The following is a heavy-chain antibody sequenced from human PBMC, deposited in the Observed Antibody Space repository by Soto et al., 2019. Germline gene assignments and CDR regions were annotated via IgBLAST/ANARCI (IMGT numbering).Heavy chain of an antibody. V-gene: IGHV6-1*01. Sequence: TLSLTCAITGDSVSSNSAAWNWIRQSPSRGLEWLGRTYYRSKWYNDYAVSVKSRITINPDTSKNQFSLQLNSVTPEDTAVYYCAREYGGSYGPTYYYYYGMDVWGQGTTVTVSS. J-gene: IGHJ6*02. CDR2: TYYRSKWYN. CDR3: AREYGGSYGPTYYYYYGMDV. D-gene: IGHD1-26*01. CDR1: GDSVSSNSAA.